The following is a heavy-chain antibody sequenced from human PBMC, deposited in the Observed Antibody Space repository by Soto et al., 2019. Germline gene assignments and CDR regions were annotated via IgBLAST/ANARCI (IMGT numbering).Heavy chain of an antibody. CDR3: ARGPPFRQNDYGDYVAFY. CDR1: GGSISSGDYY. J-gene: IGHJ4*02. D-gene: IGHD4-17*01. Sequence: SETLSLTCTVSGGSISSGDYYWSWIRQPPGKGLEWIGYIYYSGSTYYNPSLKSRVTISVDTSKNQFSLKLSSVTAADTAVYYCARGPPFRQNDYGDYVAFYWGQGTLVTVSS. CDR2: IYYSGST. V-gene: IGHV4-30-4*01.